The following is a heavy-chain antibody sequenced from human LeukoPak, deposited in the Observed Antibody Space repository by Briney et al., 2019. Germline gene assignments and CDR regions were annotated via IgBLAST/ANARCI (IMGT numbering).Heavy chain of an antibody. Sequence: SETLSLTCTVSGYSISSGYCWGWIRQSPGKGLECIGYIHYTGSTNYNPSLKSRVTISVETSKNQFSLKLKSVTAADTAVYYCARGGYYGSGNDFRFDPWGQGTLVTVSS. V-gene: IGHV4-61*01. D-gene: IGHD3-10*01. CDR2: IHYTGST. CDR1: GYSISSGYC. J-gene: IGHJ5*02. CDR3: ARGGYYGSGNDFRFDP.